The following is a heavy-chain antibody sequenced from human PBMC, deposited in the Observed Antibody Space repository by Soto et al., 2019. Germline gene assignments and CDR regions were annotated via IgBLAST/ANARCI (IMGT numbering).Heavy chain of an antibody. V-gene: IGHV3-30*03. J-gene: IGHJ4*02. CDR3: ARDNPAVDY. Sequence: GGSLRLSCAASGFTFSSYGMHWVRQGPGKGLEWVAMISYDGSDKYYADSVKGRFTISRDNSKNTLFLQMNALTGEDTALYYCARDNPAVDYWGQGALVTVSS. CDR1: GFTFSSYG. CDR2: ISYDGSDK.